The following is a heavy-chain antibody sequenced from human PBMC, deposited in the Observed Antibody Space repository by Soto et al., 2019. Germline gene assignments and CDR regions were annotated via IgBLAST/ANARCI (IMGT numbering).Heavy chain of an antibody. D-gene: IGHD5-12*01. J-gene: IGHJ4*02. CDR2: IRSKANSYAT. CDR3: TSRDSGYDSVVY. Sequence: EVQLVESGGGLVQPGGSLKLSCAASGFTFSGSAMHWVRQASGKGLEWVGRIRSKANSYATAYAASVKGRFTISRDVSKNTAYLQMNSLKTEDTAVYYCTSRDSGYDSVVYWGQGTLVTVSS. CDR1: GFTFSGSA. V-gene: IGHV3-73*02.